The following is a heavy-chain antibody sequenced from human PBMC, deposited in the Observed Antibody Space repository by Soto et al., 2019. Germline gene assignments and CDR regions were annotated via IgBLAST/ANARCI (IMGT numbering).Heavy chain of an antibody. J-gene: IGHJ4*02. V-gene: IGHV1-58*01. Sequence: ASVKVSCKASGFTFTSSAVQWVRQARGQRLEWIGWIVVGSGNTNYAQKFQERVTITRDMSTSTAYMELSSLRSEDTAVYYCAADEVVVVPAALYWGQGTLVTVSS. CDR3: AADEVVVVPAALY. D-gene: IGHD2-2*01. CDR2: IVVGSGNT. CDR1: GFTFTSSA.